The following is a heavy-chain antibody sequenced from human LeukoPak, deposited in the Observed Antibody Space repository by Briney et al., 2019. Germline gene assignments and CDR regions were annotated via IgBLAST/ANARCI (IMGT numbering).Heavy chain of an antibody. J-gene: IGHJ4*02. CDR1: GYIFTSYA. V-gene: IGHV1-3*01. Sequence: ASVKVSCKASGYIFTSYAMHWVRQAPGQSLEWMGWINAGNGNTKNSEKFQGRVTITRDTSASTAYMELSSLRSEDTAVYYCARGGYCSGGSCHYGGDYWGQGTLVTVSS. D-gene: IGHD2-15*01. CDR2: INAGNGNT. CDR3: ARGGYCSGGSCHYGGDY.